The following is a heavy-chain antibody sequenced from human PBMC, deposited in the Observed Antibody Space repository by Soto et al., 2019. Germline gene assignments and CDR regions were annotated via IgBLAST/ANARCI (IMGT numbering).Heavy chain of an antibody. J-gene: IGHJ4*02. Sequence: GGSLRLSCAASGFTFSSYSMNWVRQAPGKGLEWVSSISSSSSYIYYADSVKGRFTISRDNAKNSLYLQMNSLRAEDTAVYYCARVGQVDYYGSGSYEEGSYYFDYWGQGTLVTVSS. V-gene: IGHV3-21*01. CDR2: ISSSSSYI. D-gene: IGHD3-10*01. CDR1: GFTFSSYS. CDR3: ARVGQVDYYGSGSYEEGSYYFDY.